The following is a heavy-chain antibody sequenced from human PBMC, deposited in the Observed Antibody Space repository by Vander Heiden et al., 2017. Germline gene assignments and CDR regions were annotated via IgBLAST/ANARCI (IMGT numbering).Heavy chain of an antibody. CDR1: GYTFSNYE. J-gene: IGHJ4*02. Sequence: QEQLVQSGAQVKKPGASVQVSCKASGYTFSNYEINWVRQAAGHGLEWVGWMDPKTGKTGYAQKFQGRVTMTRNTSISTVYMELSSLRSEDTDVYYCARYCSSTSCYKFDSWGQGTLVSVSS. V-gene: IGHV1-8*01. CDR3: ARYCSSTSCYKFDS. D-gene: IGHD2-2*01. CDR2: MDPKTGKT.